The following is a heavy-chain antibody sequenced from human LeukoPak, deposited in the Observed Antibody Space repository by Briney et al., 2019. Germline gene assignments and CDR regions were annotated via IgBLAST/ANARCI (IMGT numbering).Heavy chain of an antibody. CDR1: DGSISNYY. J-gene: IGHJ4*02. D-gene: IGHD6-19*01. CDR3: ARVAYSSGCYYFDY. Sequence: SETLSLTCTVSDGSISNYYWSWIRQPAGKGLEWIGRIYSSGSTNYNPSLKSRVTMSVDTSKNQISLKVNSVTAADTAVYYCARVAYSSGCYYFDYWGQGTLVTFSS. V-gene: IGHV4-4*07. CDR2: IYSSGST.